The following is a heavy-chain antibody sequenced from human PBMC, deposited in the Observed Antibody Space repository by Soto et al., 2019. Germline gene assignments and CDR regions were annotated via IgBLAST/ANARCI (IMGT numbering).Heavy chain of an antibody. Sequence: QVQLVQSGAEVKKPGASVTVSCKTSGYTFSNYGINWVRQAPGQGHEWMGWSSGYNGKTNYGQTAQGRVTMTTDTSTGTVYMELRSLKSDDTAIYYCSRFIMVGGWFDPNYYHGMDVWGQGTTVTVSS. V-gene: IGHV1-18*01. CDR3: SRFIMVGGWFDPNYYHGMDV. D-gene: IGHD6-19*01. CDR2: SSGYNGKT. CDR1: GYTFSNYG. J-gene: IGHJ6*02.